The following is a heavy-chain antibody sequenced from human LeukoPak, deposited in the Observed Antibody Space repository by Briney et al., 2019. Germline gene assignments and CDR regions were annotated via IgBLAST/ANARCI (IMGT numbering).Heavy chain of an antibody. CDR2: IIPIFGIA. J-gene: IGHJ6*02. CDR1: AYTFTSYG. D-gene: IGHD1-1*01. V-gene: IGHV1-69*13. Sequence: GASVKVSCKASAYTFTSYGISWVRQAPGQGLEWMGGIIPIFGIANYAQKFQGRVTITADVSTGATYMELSSLRSEDTAVYYCARDAWQNWKSGANHYYYGLDVWGQGTTVTVSS. CDR3: ARDAWQNWKSGANHYYYGLDV.